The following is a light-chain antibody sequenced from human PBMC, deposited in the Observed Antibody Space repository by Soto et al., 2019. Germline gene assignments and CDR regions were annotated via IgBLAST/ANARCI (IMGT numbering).Light chain of an antibody. CDR2: GAS. CDR3: QQSYTTPLT. Sequence: DIQMTQSPSSLSASVGDRVSITCRSSQDITNYLNGYRQTPGKAPDLLIYGASSLQSGVPSRFSGSGSGTDFTLTISSVPPGEFAPSDCQQSYTTPLTFGGGTKVEIK. J-gene: IGKJ4*01. V-gene: IGKV1-39*01. CDR1: QDITNY.